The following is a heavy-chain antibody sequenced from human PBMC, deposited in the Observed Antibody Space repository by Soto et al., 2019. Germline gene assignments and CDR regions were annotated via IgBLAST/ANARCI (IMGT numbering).Heavy chain of an antibody. CDR1: GGTFSSYA. V-gene: IGHV1-69*13. Sequence: GASVKVSCKASGGTFSSYAISWVRQAPGQGLEWMGGIIPIFGTANYAQKFQGRVTITADESTSTAYMELSSLRSEDTAVYYCARDPSVATDDAFDIWGQGTMVTVSS. D-gene: IGHD5-12*01. CDR3: ARDPSVATDDAFDI. CDR2: IIPIFGTA. J-gene: IGHJ3*02.